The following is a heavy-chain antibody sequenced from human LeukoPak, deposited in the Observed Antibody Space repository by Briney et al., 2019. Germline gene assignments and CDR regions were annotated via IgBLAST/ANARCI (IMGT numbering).Heavy chain of an antibody. CDR3: ARGSLEAGTYYYYYYYMDV. D-gene: IGHD1-1*01. J-gene: IGHJ6*03. CDR2: ISGSGGST. CDR1: GFTFSSYA. V-gene: IGHV3-23*01. Sequence: GGTLRLSCAASGFTFSSYAMSWVRQAPGKGLEWVSAISGSGGSTYYADSVKGRFTISRDNSKNTLYLQMNSLRAEDTAVYYCARGSLEAGTYYYYYYYMDVWGKGTTVTISS.